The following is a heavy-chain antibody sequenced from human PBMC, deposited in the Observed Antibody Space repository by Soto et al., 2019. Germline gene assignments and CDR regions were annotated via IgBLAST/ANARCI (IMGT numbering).Heavy chain of an antibody. CDR1: GYSFTSYW. J-gene: IGHJ3*02. Sequence: PGESLKISCKGSGYSFTSYWIGWVRQMPGKGLEWMGIIYPGDSDTRYSPPFQGQVTISADKSISTAYLQWSSLKASDTAMYYCARQEMAQYYDYVWGRPDAFDSWGQGTMVTVSS. CDR3: ARQEMAQYYDYVWGRPDAFDS. CDR2: IYPGDSDT. D-gene: IGHD3-16*01. V-gene: IGHV5-51*01.